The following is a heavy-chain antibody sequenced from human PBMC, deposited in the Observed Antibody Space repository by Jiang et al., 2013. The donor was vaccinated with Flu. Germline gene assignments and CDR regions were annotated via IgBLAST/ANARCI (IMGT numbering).Heavy chain of an antibody. CDR2: IYYSGST. CDR1: GGSISSGGYC. V-gene: IGHV4-31*03. J-gene: IGHJ6*02. D-gene: IGHD3-22*01. Sequence: GPGLVKPSQTLSLTCTVSGGSISSGGYCWSWIRQHPGKGLEWIGYIYYSGSTYYNPSLKSRVTISVDTSKNQFSLKLSSVTAADTAVYYCARDPFKRDYYDSSGYNWGMDVWGQGTTVTVSS. CDR3: ARDPFKRDYYDSSGYNWGMDV.